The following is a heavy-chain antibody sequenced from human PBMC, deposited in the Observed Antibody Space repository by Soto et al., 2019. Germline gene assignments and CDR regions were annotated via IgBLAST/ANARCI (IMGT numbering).Heavy chain of an antibody. J-gene: IGHJ4*02. Sequence: EVQLVESGGGLGQPGGALGLSCAASGFTFSGYWLNWVRQAPGKGLELVAYISADGGETNHVDSGKGRFTISRDKAKNSLFLQMNSLRAEDTAVYYCARTPRLLDSWGQGTLVTVSS. CDR2: ISADGGET. CDR3: ARTPRLLDS. D-gene: IGHD6-6*01. V-gene: IGHV3-7*01. CDR1: GFTFSGYW.